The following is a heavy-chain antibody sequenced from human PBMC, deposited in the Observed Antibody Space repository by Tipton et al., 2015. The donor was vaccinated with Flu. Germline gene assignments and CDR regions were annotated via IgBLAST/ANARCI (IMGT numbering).Heavy chain of an antibody. D-gene: IGHD5-12*01. CDR1: GFTFSNYE. V-gene: IGHV3-48*03. Sequence: SLRLSCGASGFTFSNYEMNWFRQTPGTGLEWLSYISAGAATIYYADSVKGRLTVSRDNANNSLYLQMSSLRIEDTAVYYCARDAWPSDYWGQGTLVTVSS. CDR2: ISAGAATI. J-gene: IGHJ4*02. CDR3: ARDAWPSDY.